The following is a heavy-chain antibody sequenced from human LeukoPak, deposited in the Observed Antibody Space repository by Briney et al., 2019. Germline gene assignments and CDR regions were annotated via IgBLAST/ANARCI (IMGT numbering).Heavy chain of an antibody. D-gene: IGHD2-2*02. CDR1: GFTFTSSA. J-gene: IGHJ4*02. V-gene: IGHV1-58*01. CDR3: FYCSSTSCYTDY. Sequence: GASVKVSCKASGFTFTSSAVQWVRQARGQRLEWLGWIVVGSGNTNYAQKFQERVTITRDMSTSTAYMELSSLRSEDTAVYYCFYCSSTSCYTDYWGQGTLVTVSS. CDR2: IVVGSGNT.